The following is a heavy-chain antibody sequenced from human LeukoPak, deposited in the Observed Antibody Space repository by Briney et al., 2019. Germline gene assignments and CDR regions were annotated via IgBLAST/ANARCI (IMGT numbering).Heavy chain of an antibody. D-gene: IGHD2-21*02. V-gene: IGHV3-48*03. CDR3: ARDQAGCGGDCLWFDP. CDR2: ISSSGSTI. J-gene: IGHJ5*02. CDR1: GFTFSSYE. Sequence: GGSLRLSCAASGFTFSSYEMNWVRQAPGKGLEWVSYISSSGSTIYYADSVKGRFTISRDNAKNSLYLQMNSLRAEDTAVYYCARDQAGCGGDCLWFDPWGQGTLVTVSS.